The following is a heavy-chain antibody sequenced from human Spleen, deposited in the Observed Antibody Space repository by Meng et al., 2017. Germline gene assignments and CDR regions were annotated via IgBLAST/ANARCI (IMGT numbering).Heavy chain of an antibody. J-gene: IGHJ4*02. V-gene: IGHV3-66*01. CDR3: ARSFIAVAGGGH. CDR1: GFTVSSYY. D-gene: IGHD6-13*01. Sequence: EVKLVESGGGLVQPGGSVRLSCSASGFTVSSYYMSWVRQAPGKGLEWVAYIDSGGNIYYADSVKGRFIISRDNSKNTLFLQMNSLRAEDTAVYYCARSFIAVAGGGHWGQGTLVTVSS. CDR2: IDSGGNI.